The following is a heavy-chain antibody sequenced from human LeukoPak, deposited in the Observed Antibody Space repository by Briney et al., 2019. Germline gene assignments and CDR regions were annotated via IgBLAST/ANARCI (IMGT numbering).Heavy chain of an antibody. CDR3: AREHVWELAYFDY. CDR2: ISESGDGT. Sequence: PGGSLRLSCAASGFTFSSYAMSWVRQAPRKGLEWVSAISESGDGTFYSDSAKGRFTISRDNSKNTLYLQMNSLRAEDTAVYYCAREHVWELAYFDYWGQGTLVTVSS. J-gene: IGHJ4*02. D-gene: IGHD3-10*01. V-gene: IGHV3-23*01. CDR1: GFTFSSYA.